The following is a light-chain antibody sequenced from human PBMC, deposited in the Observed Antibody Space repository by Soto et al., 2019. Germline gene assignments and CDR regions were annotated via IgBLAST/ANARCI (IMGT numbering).Light chain of an antibody. CDR3: QQFSSYPLT. CDR1: QSVGSN. J-gene: IGKJ4*01. V-gene: IGKV3-15*01. Sequence: ERVMTQSPATLSVSPGERATLSCRASQSVGSNLAWYQQKPGQAPRLLIFGASSRATGVPARFSGSGSGTEFTLTISRLEPEDFAVYYCQQFSSYPLTFGGGTKVDIK. CDR2: GAS.